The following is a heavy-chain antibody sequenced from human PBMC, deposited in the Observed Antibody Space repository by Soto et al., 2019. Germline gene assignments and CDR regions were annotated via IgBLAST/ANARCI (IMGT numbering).Heavy chain of an antibody. CDR2: ISYDGSNK. D-gene: IGHD3-3*01. Sequence: GSLRLSCAASGFTFSSYAMHWVRQAPGKGLEWVAVISYDGSNKYYADSVKGRFTISRDNSKNTLYLQMNSLRAEDTAVYYCAREIPYYDFWSGYSASYYYYGMDVWGQGTTVTVSS. CDR1: GFTFSSYA. V-gene: IGHV3-30-3*01. J-gene: IGHJ6*02. CDR3: AREIPYYDFWSGYSASYYYYGMDV.